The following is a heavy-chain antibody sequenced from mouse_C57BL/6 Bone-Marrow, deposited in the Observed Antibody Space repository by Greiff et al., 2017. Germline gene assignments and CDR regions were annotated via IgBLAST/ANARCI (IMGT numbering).Heavy chain of an antibody. Sequence: VQLQPSGPVLVKPGASVKMSCKASGYTFTDSYMNCVKQSHGTSLAWIGVINPYNVGTSYNQTFTGTATLPVDKSSSTAYMELNSLTSEDSAGYYCARIGGAMDDWGQGTSVTVSS. J-gene: IGHJ4*01. CDR2: INPYNVGT. CDR3: ARIGGAMDD. V-gene: IGHV1-19*01. CDR1: GYTFTDSY.